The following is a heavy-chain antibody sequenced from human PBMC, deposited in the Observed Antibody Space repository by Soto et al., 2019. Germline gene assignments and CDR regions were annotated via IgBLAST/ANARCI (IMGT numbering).Heavy chain of an antibody. CDR1: GYTFTSYY. Sequence: QVQLVQSGAEVKKPGASVKVSCKASGYTFTSYYMHWVRQAPGQGLEWMGIINPSGGSTSYAQKVQGRVNMTRETYTSTVYMELSSLRSEDTAVYYCARDGGVVTAIRASYYGMDVWGQGTTVTVSS. CDR3: ARDGGVVTAIRASYYGMDV. CDR2: INPSGGST. D-gene: IGHD2-21*02. J-gene: IGHJ6*02. V-gene: IGHV1-46*03.